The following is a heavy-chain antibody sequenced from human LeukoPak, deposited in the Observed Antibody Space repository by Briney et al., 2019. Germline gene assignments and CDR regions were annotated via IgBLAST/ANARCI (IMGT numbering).Heavy chain of an antibody. J-gene: IGHJ4*02. CDR1: GFTFSSHN. D-gene: IGHD3-22*01. CDR3: ARGAYYYED. Sequence: GGSLRLSCAASGFTFSSHNMNWVRQAPGKGLEWVSYISSSSSTIYYADSVKGRFTISRDNAKNSLYLQMNSLRAEDTAVYYCARGAYYYEDWGQGTLVTVSS. V-gene: IGHV3-48*01. CDR2: ISSSSSTI.